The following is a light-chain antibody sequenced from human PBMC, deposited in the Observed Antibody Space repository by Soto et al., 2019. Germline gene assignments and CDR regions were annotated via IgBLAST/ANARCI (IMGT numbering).Light chain of an antibody. V-gene: IGKV1-5*03. J-gene: IGKJ2*01. Sequence: DIQMTQSPSSLSASVGDRVTITCRASQNINIYLNWYQQKPGKAPNLLIYKAYSLQSGVPSRFSGSGSGTEFALTIRSLQPDDFATYYCQQYNSYSYTFGQGTKVDIK. CDR2: KAY. CDR3: QQYNSYSYT. CDR1: QNINIY.